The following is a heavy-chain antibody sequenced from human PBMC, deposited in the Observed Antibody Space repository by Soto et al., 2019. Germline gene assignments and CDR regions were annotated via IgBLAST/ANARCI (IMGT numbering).Heavy chain of an antibody. D-gene: IGHD2-2*01. V-gene: IGHV3-48*02. Sequence: EVQLVDSGGGLVQPGGSLSLSCAASGFTFSSYSMTWVRQAPGKGLEWVSYISSSSSTIYYADSVKGRFTISRDNANNSLYRPMNSLRDEDTAVYYCASTLDRYCRSTSCESHYYYYCMDVWGQGTTVTVSS. CDR3: ASTLDRYCRSTSCESHYYYYCMDV. CDR1: GFTFSSYS. CDR2: ISSSSSTI. J-gene: IGHJ6*02.